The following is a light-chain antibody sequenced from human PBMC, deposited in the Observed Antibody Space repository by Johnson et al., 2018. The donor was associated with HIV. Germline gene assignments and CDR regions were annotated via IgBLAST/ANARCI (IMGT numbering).Light chain of an antibody. V-gene: IGLV1-51*02. CDR1: SSNIGNNY. Sequence: QSILTQPPSVSAAPGQKVTISCSGSSSNIGNNYVSWYQQFPGTAPKLLIYENSKRPSGIPARFSGSKSATSATLDITGLQTGDEADYYCGTWDGGLSVYVFGAGTEVTVL. CDR2: ENS. CDR3: GTWDGGLSVYV. J-gene: IGLJ1*01.